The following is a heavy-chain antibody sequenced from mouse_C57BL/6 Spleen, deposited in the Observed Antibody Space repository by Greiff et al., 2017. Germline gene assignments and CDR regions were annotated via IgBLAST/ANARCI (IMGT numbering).Heavy chain of an antibody. CDR2: IWTGGGT. V-gene: IGHV2-9-1*01. CDR3: ARNAPLDSSEAY. Sequence: VKLMESGPGLVAPSQCLSITCTVSGFSLTSYAISWVRQPPGKGLEWLGVIWTGGGTNYNSALNSRLSISKDNSTSQVFLIMNSLQTDDTARYYCARNAPLDSSEAYWGQGTLVTVSA. CDR1: GFSLTSYA. D-gene: IGHD3-2*02. J-gene: IGHJ3*01.